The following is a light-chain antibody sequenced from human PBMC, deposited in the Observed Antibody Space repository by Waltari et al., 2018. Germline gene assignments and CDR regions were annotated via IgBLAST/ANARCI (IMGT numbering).Light chain of an antibody. V-gene: IGKV3-20*01. CDR2: DAS. J-gene: IGKJ4*01. CDR1: QSVSSSY. Sequence: EIVLTQSPGTLSLSPGERATLSCRASQSVSSSYLAWYQQKPGPAPRLLSYDASSRATGIPDRFGGSGSGTDFTLTISRLEPEDFAVYYCQQYGVSTLTFGGGTKVEIK. CDR3: QQYGVSTLT.